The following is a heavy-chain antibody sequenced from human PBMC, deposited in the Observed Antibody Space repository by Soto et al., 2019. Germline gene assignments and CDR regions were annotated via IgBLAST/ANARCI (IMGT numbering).Heavy chain of an antibody. CDR2: IRIKTDGGTT. J-gene: IGHJ3*02. CDR3: NTDCDYGDYASNAFDI. Sequence: EVQLVESGGGLVKPGGSLRLSCAASGFTFSNAWMSWVRQAPGKGLGWVARIRIKTDGGTTDYAATVKGRLTISRDDSKTTLYLQMNSLKTVDTAVYYCNTDCDYGDYASNAFDIWGQGTMVTVSS. CDR1: GFTFSNAW. D-gene: IGHD4-17*01. V-gene: IGHV3-15*01.